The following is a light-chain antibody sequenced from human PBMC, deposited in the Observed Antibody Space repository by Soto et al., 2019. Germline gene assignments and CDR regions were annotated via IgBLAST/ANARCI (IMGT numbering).Light chain of an antibody. J-gene: IGKJ1*01. CDR2: DAS. Sequence: DIHMTQSPSSLSVSVGDRVTITCRTSQNINAWLAWYQQRPGQAPKLLIYDASTVQSGVPSRFSCSGSGTEFTLTISSLQPDDSATYYCQHYSLYSPWTFGQGPKVDIK. CDR3: QHYSLYSPWT. CDR1: QNINAW. V-gene: IGKV1-5*01.